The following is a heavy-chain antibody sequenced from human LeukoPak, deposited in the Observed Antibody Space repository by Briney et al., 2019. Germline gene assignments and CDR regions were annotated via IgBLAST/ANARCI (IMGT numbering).Heavy chain of an antibody. CDR1: GFTVRSYG. Sequence: GGSLRLSCAASGFTVRSYGRKWVGQAPGKGLEWVSGISNSGGSKYYADSVKGRFTISRDNAKNTLYLQMNSLRAEDTAVYYCAKEPSSSFDYWGQATLVTLSS. V-gene: IGHV3-23*01. D-gene: IGHD6-6*01. J-gene: IGHJ4*02. CDR2: ISNSGGSK. CDR3: AKEPSSSFDY.